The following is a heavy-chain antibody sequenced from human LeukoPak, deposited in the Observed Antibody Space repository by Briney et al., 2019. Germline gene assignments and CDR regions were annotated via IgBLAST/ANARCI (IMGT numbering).Heavy chain of an antibody. J-gene: IGHJ4*02. CDR1: GLTINTHW. CDR2: IKEDGSEK. V-gene: IGHV3-7*01. CDR3: ASSGYYYDSSGAIDY. Sequence: GGSLRLSCAGSGLTINTHWMSWVRQAPGKGLEWVAHIKEDGSEKYYVDSVKGRFTISRDNARNSLYLQMNDLRAEDTAVYYCASSGYYYDSSGAIDYWGQGTLVTVSS. D-gene: IGHD3-22*01.